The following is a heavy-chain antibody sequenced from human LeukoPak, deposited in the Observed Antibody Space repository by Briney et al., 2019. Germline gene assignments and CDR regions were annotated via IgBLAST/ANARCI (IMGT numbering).Heavy chain of an antibody. V-gene: IGHV1-18*01. CDR3: ARDFYYFDY. Sequence: ASVKVSCKASGYTFTSYGISWVRQAPGQGLEWMGWISAYNGNTNYAQKLQGRVTMTTDTSTSTACMELRSLRSDYSAVYYCARDFYYFDYWGQGTLVTVSS. CDR1: GYTFTSYG. J-gene: IGHJ4*02. CDR2: ISAYNGNT. D-gene: IGHD2/OR15-2a*01.